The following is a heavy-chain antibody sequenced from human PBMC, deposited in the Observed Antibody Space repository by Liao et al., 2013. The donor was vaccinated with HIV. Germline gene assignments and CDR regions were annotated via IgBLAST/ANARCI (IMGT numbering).Heavy chain of an antibody. Sequence: QVQLQQWGAGLLKPSETLSLTCAVYGGSFNSYYYWSWIRQPPGKGLEWIGESNHSGSTNYNPSLKSRVTISVDTSKNQFSLKLTSVTAADTAVYYCARVRLTIVLMVYAGSYMDVWGKGTTVTVSS. J-gene: IGHJ6*03. D-gene: IGHD2-8*01. CDR2: SNHSGST. V-gene: IGHV4-34*01. CDR1: GGSFNSYYY. CDR3: ARVRLTIVLMVYAGSYMDV.